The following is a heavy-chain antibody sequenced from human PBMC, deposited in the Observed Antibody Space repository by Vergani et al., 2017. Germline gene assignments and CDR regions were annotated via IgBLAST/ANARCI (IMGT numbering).Heavy chain of an antibody. CDR3: AKASIRDYYDSSGYLKTDAFDI. Sequence: EVQLVESGGGLVKPGGSLRLSCAASGFPFSNAWMSWVRQAPGKGLEWVGRIKGKTDGGTTDYAAPVKGRCTISRDDSKNTLYLQMNSLRAEDTAVYYCAKASIRDYYDSSGYLKTDAFDIWGQGTMVTVSS. J-gene: IGHJ3*02. V-gene: IGHV3-15*01. CDR1: GFPFSNAW. D-gene: IGHD3-22*01. CDR2: IKGKTDGGTT.